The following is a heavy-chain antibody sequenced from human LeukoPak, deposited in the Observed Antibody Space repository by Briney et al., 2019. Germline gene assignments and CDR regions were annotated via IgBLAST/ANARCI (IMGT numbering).Heavy chain of an antibody. CDR3: ARDWILEWLLPQIYYYYYYMDV. Sequence: PGGSLRLYCAASGFTFDDYGMSWVRQAPGKGLEWVSGINWNGGSTGYADSVKGRFTISRDNAKNSLYLQMNSLRAEDTALYYCARDWILEWLLPQIYYYYYYMDVWGKGTTVTVSS. CDR1: GFTFDDYG. CDR2: INWNGGST. D-gene: IGHD3-3*01. V-gene: IGHV3-20*04. J-gene: IGHJ6*03.